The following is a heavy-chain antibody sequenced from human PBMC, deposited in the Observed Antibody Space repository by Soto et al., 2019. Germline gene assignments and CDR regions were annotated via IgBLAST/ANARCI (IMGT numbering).Heavy chain of an antibody. CDR3: ARGFPGAEYYQY. J-gene: IGHJ1*01. V-gene: IGHV1-69*14. CDR2: IIPVFGST. CDR1: GGTFNTHT. Sequence: QFQLVQSGAEVRKPGSSVKVACKASGGTFNTHTISWVRQAPGQGLEWMGGIIPVFGSTNYAQKFQDRVTTTADKSTIYMELRSLTSGDTAVYYCARGFPGAEYYQYWGQGTLVTVSS. D-gene: IGHD1-26*01.